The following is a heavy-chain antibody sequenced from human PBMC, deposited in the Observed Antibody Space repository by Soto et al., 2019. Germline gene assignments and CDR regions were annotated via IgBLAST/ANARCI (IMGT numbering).Heavy chain of an antibody. CDR3: ARVLNRGWFDP. Sequence: QVQLQESGPGLVKPSQTLSLTCTVSGGSISSGGYCWSWIRQHPGKGLEWIGYIYYSGSTYYNLSLKSRVTISVDTSKNQFSLKLSSVTAADTAVYSCARVLNRGWFDPWGQGTLVTVSS. J-gene: IGHJ5*02. D-gene: IGHD2-8*01. CDR2: IYYSGST. V-gene: IGHV4-31*03. CDR1: GGSISSGGYC.